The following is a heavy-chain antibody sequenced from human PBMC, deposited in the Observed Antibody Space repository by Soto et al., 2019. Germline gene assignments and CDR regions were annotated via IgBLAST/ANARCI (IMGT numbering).Heavy chain of an antibody. J-gene: IGHJ4*02. D-gene: IGHD1-1*01. V-gene: IGHV3-30*18. CDR3: AKEGPSTNWYFDY. CDR1: GFTFSSYG. CDR2: ISYDGNVA. Sequence: QVQLVESGGGVVQPGRSLRLSCAASGFTFSSYGMHWVRQAPGKGLEWVTVISYDGNVAYYADSVKGRFTISRDNSKNTLYLQMNSLRTEDTGMYYCAKEGPSTNWYFDYWGQGTLVTVSS.